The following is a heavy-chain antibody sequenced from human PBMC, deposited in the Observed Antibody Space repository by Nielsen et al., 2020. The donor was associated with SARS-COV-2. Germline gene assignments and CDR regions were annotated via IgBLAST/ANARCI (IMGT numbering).Heavy chain of an antibody. CDR1: GGSMTSGGYP. CDR3: ARHSPGGAFDI. V-gene: IGHV4-30-2*01. J-gene: IGHJ3*02. D-gene: IGHD3-16*01. Sequence: SETLSLTCSVSGGSMTSGGYPWSWIRQPPGKGLEWIGYIYHSGSTYYNPSLKSRVTISVDRSKNQFSLKLSSVTAADTAVYYCARHSPGGAFDIWGQGTMVTVSS. CDR2: IYHSGST.